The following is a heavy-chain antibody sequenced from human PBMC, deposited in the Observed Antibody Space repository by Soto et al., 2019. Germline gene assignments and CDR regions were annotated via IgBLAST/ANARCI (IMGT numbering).Heavy chain of an antibody. CDR1: GFTFSSYG. CDR2: ISYDGNRK. V-gene: IGHV3-30*03. CDR3: ARKGYGGRWSLDY. D-gene: IGHD6-13*01. Sequence: QVQLVESGGGVVQPGRSLRLSCAASGFTFSSYGMHWARQVPGKGLEWVAVISYDGNRKYYADSVKGRFTISRDFSKNTVDLHMNSLRAEDTAVYFCARKGYGGRWSLDYWGQGILVTVSS. J-gene: IGHJ4*02.